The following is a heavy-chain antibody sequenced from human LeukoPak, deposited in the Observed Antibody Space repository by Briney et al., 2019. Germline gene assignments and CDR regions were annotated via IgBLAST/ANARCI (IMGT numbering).Heavy chain of an antibody. CDR1: GFTFSSSG. V-gene: IGHV3-33*01. J-gene: IGHJ4*02. CDR3: ARDGGKYNWNLFDL. D-gene: IGHD1-7*01. CDR2: IWYDGSKK. Sequence: GGSLRLSCTASGFTFSSSGMHWVRQAPGKGLEWVAVIWYDGSKKYYGDSVKGRFTISRDNSKSTLYLQMNRLRAEDTAVYYCARDGGKYNWNLFDLWGQGTLVTVS.